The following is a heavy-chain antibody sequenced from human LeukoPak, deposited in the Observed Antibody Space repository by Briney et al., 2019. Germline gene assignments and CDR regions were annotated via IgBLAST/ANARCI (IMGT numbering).Heavy chain of an antibody. Sequence: ASVKVSCKASGYTFTSYDINWVRQATGQGLEWMGWMNPNSGNTGYAQKFQGRVTMTRNTSISTAYMELSSLRSEDTAVYYCAREVRFLEWFSYYYYMDVWGKGTTVTVSS. CDR3: AREVRFLEWFSYYYYMDV. CDR2: MNPNSGNT. D-gene: IGHD3-3*01. J-gene: IGHJ6*03. CDR1: GYTFTSYD. V-gene: IGHV1-8*01.